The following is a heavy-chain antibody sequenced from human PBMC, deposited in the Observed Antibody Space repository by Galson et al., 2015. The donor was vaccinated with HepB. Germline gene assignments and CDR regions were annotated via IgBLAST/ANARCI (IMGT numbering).Heavy chain of an antibody. J-gene: IGHJ4*02. CDR2: MNPNSGNT. CDR1: GHTFTSYE. CDR3: ARSRETGGTGY. D-gene: IGHD7-27*01. Sequence: SVKVSCKASGHTFTSYEINWVRQATGQGLEWMGWMNPNSGNTGYAQKFQGRVTMTRNTSIGTAYMGLSSLRSEDTAVYYCARSRETGGTGYWGQGTLVTVSS. V-gene: IGHV1-8*01.